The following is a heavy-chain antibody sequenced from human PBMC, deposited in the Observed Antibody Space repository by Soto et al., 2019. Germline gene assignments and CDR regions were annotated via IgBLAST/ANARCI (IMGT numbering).Heavy chain of an antibody. CDR2: ISHSGST. CDR1: GDSINSPGYS. D-gene: IGHD1-26*01. Sequence: QLQLQESGSGLVKPSQTLSLTCAVSGDSINSPGYSWSWIRQPPGKGLEWIGSISHSGSTSYHPALARRVVISGETSANLLPLMLTSVTAADTAVYYCARSEGMGVTTFDCWGQGTHVIVSS. J-gene: IGHJ5*01. CDR3: ARSEGMGVTTFDC. V-gene: IGHV4-30-2*01.